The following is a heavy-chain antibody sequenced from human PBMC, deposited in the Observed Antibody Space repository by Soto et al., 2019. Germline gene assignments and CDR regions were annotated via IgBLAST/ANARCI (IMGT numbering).Heavy chain of an antibody. D-gene: IGHD3-10*01. Sequence: EVHLLESGGGLVQPGGSLRLSCAASGFSFNNFVMTWVRQAPGKGLEWVASISASGGSAYYADSLKGRFTISRDDTPMDTLHLRMSNLRVEDTAVYYCAKNGGSYRQLDDWGQGTLVTVSS. V-gene: IGHV3-23*01. CDR2: ISASGGSA. J-gene: IGHJ4*02. CDR1: GFSFNNFV. CDR3: AKNGGSYRQLDD.